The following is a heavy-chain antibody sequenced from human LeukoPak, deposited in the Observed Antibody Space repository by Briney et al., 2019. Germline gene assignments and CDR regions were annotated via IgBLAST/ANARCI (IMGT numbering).Heavy chain of an antibody. Sequence: SETLSLTCTVSGGSISSYYWSWIRQPPGKGLEWIGYIYYSGSTNYNPPLKSRVTISVDTSKNQFSLKLSSVTAADTAVYYCARGSPTLCAFDIWGQGTMVTVSS. CDR2: IYYSGST. CDR1: GGSISSYY. V-gene: IGHV4-59*12. CDR3: ARGSPTLCAFDI. D-gene: IGHD3-16*01. J-gene: IGHJ3*02.